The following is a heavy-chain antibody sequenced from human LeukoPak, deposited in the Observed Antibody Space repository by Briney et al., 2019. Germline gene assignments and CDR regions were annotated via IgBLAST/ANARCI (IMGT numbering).Heavy chain of an antibody. CDR1: GGSISSSSYY. CDR2: IYYSGST. D-gene: IGHD2-2*01. CDR3: ARHVEKYQLLPFDP. J-gene: IGHJ5*02. Sequence: MPSETLSLTCTVSGGSISSSSYYWGWIRQPPGKGLERIGSIYYSGSTYYNPFLKSRVTISVDTSKNQFSLRLSSVTAADTAAYYCARHVEKYQLLPFDPWGQGTLVTVSS. V-gene: IGHV4-39*01.